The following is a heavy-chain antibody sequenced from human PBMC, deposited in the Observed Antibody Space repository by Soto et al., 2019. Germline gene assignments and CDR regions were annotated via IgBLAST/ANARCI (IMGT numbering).Heavy chain of an antibody. CDR1: GFTFEEYA. CDR2: INWNGGSK. Sequence: AVALRLSCAASGFTFEEYALTWVRQAPGKGLEWVAGINWNGGSKGYADSVKGRFTISRDNAKSSLYLQMNNLRAEDTAFYFCARATQSYYDTSGYYSYVHWGQGA. J-gene: IGHJ4*02. D-gene: IGHD3-22*01. CDR3: ARATQSYYDTSGYYSYVH. V-gene: IGHV3-20*04.